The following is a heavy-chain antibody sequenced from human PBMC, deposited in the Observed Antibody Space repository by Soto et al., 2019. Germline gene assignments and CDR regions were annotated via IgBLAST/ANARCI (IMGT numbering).Heavy chain of an antibody. CDR1: GYTFTSYG. CDR2: ISSYNGNT. J-gene: IGHJ5*02. Sequence: ASVKVSCKASGYTFTSYGISWVRQAPGQGLEWMGWISSYNGNTNYAQKVQGRVTMTTDTSTSTTYMELRSLRSDDTAVYFCARGPRYCSSTSCFSGVTWFDPWGQGTLVTVSS. V-gene: IGHV1-18*04. D-gene: IGHD2-2*01. CDR3: ARGPRYCSSTSCFSGVTWFDP.